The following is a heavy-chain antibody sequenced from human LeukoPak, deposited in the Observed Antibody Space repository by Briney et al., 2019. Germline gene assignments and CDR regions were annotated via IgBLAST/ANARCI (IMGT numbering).Heavy chain of an antibody. V-gene: IGHV4-34*09. CDR1: GGSFSGYY. D-gene: IGHD6-19*01. CDR2: IYYSGST. CDR3: ARGVRQWLANFDY. Sequence: SETLSLTCAVYGGSFSGYYWSWIRQPPGKGLEWIGYIYYSGSTYYNPSLKSRVTISVDTSKNQFSLKLSSVTAADTAVYYCARGVRQWLANFDYWGQGTLVTVSS. J-gene: IGHJ4*02.